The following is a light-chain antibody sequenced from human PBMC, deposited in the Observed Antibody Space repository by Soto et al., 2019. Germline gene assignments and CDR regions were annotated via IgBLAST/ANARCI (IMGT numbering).Light chain of an antibody. CDR1: QSMSYW. CDR3: QPYNNYRGLT. J-gene: IGKJ4*01. V-gene: IGKV1-5*03. Sequence: DIQMTQSPSTLSASVGDRVTMTCRASQSMSYWLAWYQQKPGKAPKLLNYKATNLEAGAPSRFSGSGSGSEFTPTISSLQTNDVPTSYCQPYNNYRGLTFGGGPKVEIK. CDR2: KAT.